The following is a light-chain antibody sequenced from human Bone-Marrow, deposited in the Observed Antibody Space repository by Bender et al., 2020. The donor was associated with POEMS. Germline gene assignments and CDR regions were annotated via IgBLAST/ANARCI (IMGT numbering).Light chain of an antibody. J-gene: IGLJ1*01. CDR1: SSDVGGYDY. V-gene: IGLV2-23*01. CDR3: CSYVGVGV. Sequence: QSALTQPASVSGSPGQSITISCTGTSSDVGGYDYVSWYQHHPGKAPKLMIYEGTERPSGVSNRFSAPKSGNTASLTISGLQAEDEADYYCCSYVGVGVFGSGTRVTV. CDR2: EGT.